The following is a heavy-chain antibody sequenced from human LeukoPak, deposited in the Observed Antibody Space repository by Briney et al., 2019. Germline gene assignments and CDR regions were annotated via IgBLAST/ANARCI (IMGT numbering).Heavy chain of an antibody. V-gene: IGHV4-4*07. D-gene: IGHD2-21*01. CDR1: GGSISRYY. J-gene: IGHJ3*02. CDR2: IYASGSSGNT. Sequence: SETLSLTRTVSGGSISRYYWSWIRQSAGKGLEWIGRIYASGSSGNTKYNPSLKSRVTISLDTSKNRFSLKVNSVTAADTAVYYCARDRDLRPHTSFDIWGQGTLVTVSP. CDR3: ARDRDLRPHTSFDI.